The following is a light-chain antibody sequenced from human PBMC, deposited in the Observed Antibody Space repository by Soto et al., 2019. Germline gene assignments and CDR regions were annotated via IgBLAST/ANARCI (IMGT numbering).Light chain of an antibody. V-gene: IGKV1-5*03. J-gene: IGKJ2*01. CDR2: KAT. CDR3: QQYNDFQYT. CDR1: QSSGSW. Sequence: DIQMTQSPSTLSASVGDGVTITCRASQSSGSWLAWYQQKPGKAPKPRIYKATNLQSGVPSRFSGSGSGTAFSLTISSLQPVDSATYFCQQYNDFQYTFGPGTKLEI.